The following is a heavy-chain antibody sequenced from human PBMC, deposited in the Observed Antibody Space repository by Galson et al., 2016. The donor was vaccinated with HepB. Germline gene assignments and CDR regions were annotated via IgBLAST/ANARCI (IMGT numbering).Heavy chain of an antibody. V-gene: IGHV4-4*02. CDR2: IFHSGST. D-gene: IGHD3-3*01. CDR3: ATRHYHLFD. CDR1: GGSINTSNW. Sequence: SETLSLTCAASGGSINTSNWWSWVRQPPGKGLEWIGEIFHSGSTDYNPSLKSRVTILVDKSKNQFSLRLNSVTAADTAIYYCATRHYHLFDWGHGILVTVSS. J-gene: IGHJ4*01.